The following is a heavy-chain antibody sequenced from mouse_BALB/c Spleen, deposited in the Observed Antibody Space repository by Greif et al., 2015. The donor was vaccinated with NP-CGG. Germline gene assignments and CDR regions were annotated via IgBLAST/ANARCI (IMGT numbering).Heavy chain of an antibody. J-gene: IGHJ4*01. CDR2: IDPANGNT. CDR1: GFNIKDTY. Sequence: VQLQQPGAELVKPGAPVKLSCTASGFNIKDTYMHWVKQRPEQGLEWIGRIDPANGNTKYDPKFQGKATITADSSSNTAYLQLSSLTSEDTAVYYCARYYRYPYYAMDYWGQGTSVTVSS. V-gene: IGHV14-3*02. CDR3: ARYYRYPYYAMDY. D-gene: IGHD2-14*01.